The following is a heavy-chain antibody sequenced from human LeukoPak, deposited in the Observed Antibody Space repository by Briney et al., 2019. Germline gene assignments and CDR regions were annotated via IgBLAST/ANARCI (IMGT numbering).Heavy chain of an antibody. CDR1: GFTFSSYV. V-gene: IGHV3-30*18. CDR3: AKVHDSSGYYYFDY. D-gene: IGHD3-22*01. Sequence: GGSLRLSCAASGFTFSSYVMHWVRQAPGKGLEWVAVISYDGSNKYYADSVKGRFTISRDNSKNTLYLQMNSLRAEDTAVYYCAKVHDSSGYYYFDYWGQGTLVTVSS. CDR2: ISYDGSNK. J-gene: IGHJ4*02.